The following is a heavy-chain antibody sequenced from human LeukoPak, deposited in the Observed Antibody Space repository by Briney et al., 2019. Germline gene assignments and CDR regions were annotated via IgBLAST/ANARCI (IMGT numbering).Heavy chain of an antibody. D-gene: IGHD1-1*01. J-gene: IGHJ4*02. Sequence: GGSLRLSCSVSGFTFSNYAMSWVRQAPGEGLEWVSTISGTGGSAKYADSVKGRFTLSRDDSRNTVYLQLNNLRVEDTAIYYCAKANWVSNADAVWWGQGTQVTVSS. CDR2: ISGTGGSA. CDR1: GFTFSNYA. V-gene: IGHV3-23*01. CDR3: AKANWVSNADAVW.